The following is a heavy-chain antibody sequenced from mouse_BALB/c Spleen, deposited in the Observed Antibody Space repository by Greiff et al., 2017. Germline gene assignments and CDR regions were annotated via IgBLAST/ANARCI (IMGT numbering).Heavy chain of an antibody. CDR2: IYPGNSDT. V-gene: IGHV1-5*01. CDR3: TRSTMITTSGVGYFDV. D-gene: IGHD2-4*01. Sequence: LEWIGAIYPGNSDTSYNQKFKGKAKLTAVTSTSTAYMELSSLTNEDSAVYYCTRSTMITTSGVGYFDVWGAGTTVTVSS. J-gene: IGHJ1*01.